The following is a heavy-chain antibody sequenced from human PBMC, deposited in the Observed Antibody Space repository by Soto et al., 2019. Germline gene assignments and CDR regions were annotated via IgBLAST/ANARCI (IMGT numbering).Heavy chain of an antibody. J-gene: IGHJ4*02. Sequence: GGSLRLSCAASGFTFSDYYMTWIRQAPGKGLEWVSYISSSGSTKDYADSVQGRFTISRDNAKNSLYLQMNSLRAEDTAVYYCARDQHRNYDFDYWGRGTLVTVSS. V-gene: IGHV3-11*01. D-gene: IGHD4-4*01. CDR1: GFTFSDYY. CDR2: ISSSGSTK. CDR3: ARDQHRNYDFDY.